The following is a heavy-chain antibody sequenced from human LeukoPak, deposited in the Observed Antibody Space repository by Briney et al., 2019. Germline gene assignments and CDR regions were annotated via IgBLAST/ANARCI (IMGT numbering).Heavy chain of an antibody. CDR3: ARYSGYYLSYFDY. J-gene: IGHJ4*02. CDR1: GFTFSSYA. Sequence: PGGSLRLSCAASGFTFSSYAMSWVRQPPGKGLEWIGEINHSGSTNYNPSLKSRVTISVDTSKNQFSLKLSSVTAADTAVYYCARYSGYYLSYFDYWGQGTLVTVSS. CDR2: INHSGST. V-gene: IGHV4-34*01. D-gene: IGHD3-22*01.